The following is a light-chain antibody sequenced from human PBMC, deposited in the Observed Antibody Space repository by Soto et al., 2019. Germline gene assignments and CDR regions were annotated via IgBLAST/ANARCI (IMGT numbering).Light chain of an antibody. CDR1: SSNIGSDT. CDR2: RNN. Sequence: QSVLTHPPSASGTPGQRVTISCSGSSSNIGSDTVNWYQQLPGTAPKLLIYRNNQRPSGVPDRFSGSKSGTSASLAISGLQSEDEADYSCATWDDSLNGVVFGGGTKLTVL. J-gene: IGLJ2*01. CDR3: ATWDDSLNGVV. V-gene: IGLV1-44*01.